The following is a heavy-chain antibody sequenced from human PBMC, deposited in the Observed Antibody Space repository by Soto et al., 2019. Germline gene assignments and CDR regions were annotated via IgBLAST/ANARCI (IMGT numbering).Heavy chain of an antibody. Sequence: LRLSCAASGFTFSSYAMSWVRQAPGKGLEWVSAISGSGGSTYYADSVKGRFTISRDNSKNTLYLLMNSLRAEDTAVYYCARTMVRGVIRPYYFDYWGQGTLVTVSS. CDR2: ISGSGGST. V-gene: IGHV3-23*01. D-gene: IGHD3-10*01. CDR1: GFTFSSYA. CDR3: ARTMVRGVIRPYYFDY. J-gene: IGHJ4*02.